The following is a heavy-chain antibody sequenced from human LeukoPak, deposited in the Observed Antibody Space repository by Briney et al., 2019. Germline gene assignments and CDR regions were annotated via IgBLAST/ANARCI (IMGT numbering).Heavy chain of an antibody. D-gene: IGHD5-18*01. Sequence: ASVKVSCKASGYTFTSYDINWVRQATGQGLEWMGWMNPNSGNTGYAQKFQGRVTMTRNTSISTAYMELSSLRSEDTAVYYCAKGRGGDYSYGSYYFDYWGQGTLVTVSS. CDR1: GYTFTSYD. V-gene: IGHV1-8*01. J-gene: IGHJ4*02. CDR2: MNPNSGNT. CDR3: AKGRGGDYSYGSYYFDY.